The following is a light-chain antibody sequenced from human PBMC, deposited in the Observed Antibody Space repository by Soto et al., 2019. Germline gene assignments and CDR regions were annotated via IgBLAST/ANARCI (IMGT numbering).Light chain of an antibody. CDR1: LSVSSSY. V-gene: IGKV3-20*01. Sequence: EIVLTQSPGTLSLSPGERATLSCRASLSVSSSYLAWYQQKPGQAPRLLIYGASSRATGIPDRFSGSGSGTDFTLTISRLEPEDFAVYYCQQYDSSPPMYTFGQGTKLEIK. J-gene: IGKJ2*01. CDR3: QQYDSSPPMYT. CDR2: GAS.